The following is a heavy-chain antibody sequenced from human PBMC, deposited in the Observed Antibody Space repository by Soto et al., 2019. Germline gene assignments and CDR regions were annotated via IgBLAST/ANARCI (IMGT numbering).Heavy chain of an antibody. D-gene: IGHD6-19*01. J-gene: IGHJ4*02. V-gene: IGHV3-30*18. CDR2: ISYDGTKT. CDR1: GFTFSIYA. Sequence: QVQLVESGGGVVQPGRSLRVSCAASGFTFSIYAMHWVRQAPGTGLEWVAVISYDGTKTYYADSVKGRFTISRDKSKNTVYLQMNSLRDEDTAVYYCAKDRGTRRQWLIDPLDYWGQGTLVTVSP. CDR3: AKDRGTRRQWLIDPLDY.